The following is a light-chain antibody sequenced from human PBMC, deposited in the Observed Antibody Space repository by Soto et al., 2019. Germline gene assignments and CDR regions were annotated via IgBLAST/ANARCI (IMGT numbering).Light chain of an antibody. CDR1: ESVRSSY. CDR2: GAS. Sequence: EIVLTQSPATLSLSPGERATLNCRASESVRSSYLAWYQQQPGQAPRLLIHGASRRATGIPDRFSGSGSGTDFALTITRLEPEDFAVYYCQQYGSSPPWTFGQGTKVDI. V-gene: IGKV3-20*01. CDR3: QQYGSSPPWT. J-gene: IGKJ1*01.